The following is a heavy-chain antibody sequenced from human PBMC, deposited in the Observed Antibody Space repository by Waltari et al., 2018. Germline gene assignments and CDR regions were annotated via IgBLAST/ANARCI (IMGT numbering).Heavy chain of an antibody. Sequence: EVQLVESGGGLVQPGGSLRLSCAASGFTFSSYWMHWVRHAPGKGLVWGARMNTDGSSTSYADSVKGRFTISRDNAKNTLYLQMNSLRAEDTAVYYCASLPIFGVAVDYWGQGTLVTVSS. CDR2: MNTDGSST. CDR3: ASLPIFGVAVDY. V-gene: IGHV3-74*01. CDR1: GFTFSSYW. D-gene: IGHD3-3*01. J-gene: IGHJ4*02.